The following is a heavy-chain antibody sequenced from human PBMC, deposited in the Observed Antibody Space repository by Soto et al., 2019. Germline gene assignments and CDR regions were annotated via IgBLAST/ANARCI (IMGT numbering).Heavy chain of an antibody. D-gene: IGHD2-2*01. J-gene: IGHJ4*02. V-gene: IGHV1-69*02. CDR1: GGTFSTYT. Sequence: GASVKVSCKASGGTFSTYTINWVRQAPGQGLEWMGRIIPMLGIANYAQKFQGRVTITADQSTTTAYMELRSLRSDDTAVYYCARRELVPAAMAYWGQGTLVTVSS. CDR2: IIPMLGIA. CDR3: ARRELVPAAMAY.